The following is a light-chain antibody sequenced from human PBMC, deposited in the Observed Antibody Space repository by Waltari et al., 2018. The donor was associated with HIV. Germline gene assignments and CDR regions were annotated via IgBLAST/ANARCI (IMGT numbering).Light chain of an antibody. CDR2: SNN. CDR1: SSHIGSNN. V-gene: IGLV1-44*01. J-gene: IGLJ2*01. Sequence: QSVLTQPPSASGTPGQRVTISCSGSSSHIGSNNVNWYQQLPGTAPKLLIYSNNQRPSGVPDRFSGSKSGTSASLAISGLQSEDEADYYCAAWDDSLNGPGVVFGGGTKLTVL. CDR3: AAWDDSLNGPGVV.